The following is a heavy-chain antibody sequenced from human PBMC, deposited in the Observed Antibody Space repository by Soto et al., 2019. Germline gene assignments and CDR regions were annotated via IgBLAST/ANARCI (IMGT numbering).Heavy chain of an antibody. CDR1: GGSISSSSYY. Sequence: SETLSLTCTVSGGSISSSSYYWGWIRQPPGKGLEWIGSIYYSGSTYYNPSLKSRVTISVDTSKNQFSLKLSSVTAADTAVYYCAEQTYYYDSSGYPKNYWGQGTLVTVSS. D-gene: IGHD3-22*01. CDR3: AEQTYYYDSSGYPKNY. J-gene: IGHJ4*02. V-gene: IGHV4-39*01. CDR2: IYYSGST.